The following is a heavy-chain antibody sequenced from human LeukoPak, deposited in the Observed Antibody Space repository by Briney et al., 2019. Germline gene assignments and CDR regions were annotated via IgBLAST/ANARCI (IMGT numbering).Heavy chain of an antibody. CDR2: IYPDDSDT. J-gene: IGHJ5*02. CDR1: GYSFPNYW. CDR3: ARGGYCTTTSCYLAWFDP. D-gene: IGHD2-2*01. Sequence: GESLKISCKGSGYSFPNYWIGWVRQMPGKGLELMGIIYPDDSDTRYSPSFQGQVTISADKSISTAYLQWSSLKASDTAIYYCARGGYCTTTSCYLAWFDPWGQGTLVTVSS. V-gene: IGHV5-51*01.